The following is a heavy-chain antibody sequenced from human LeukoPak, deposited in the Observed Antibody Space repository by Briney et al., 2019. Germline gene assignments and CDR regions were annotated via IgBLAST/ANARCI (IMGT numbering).Heavy chain of an antibody. Sequence: PSETLSLTCAVYGGSFSGYYWSWIRQPPGKGLEWIGEINHSGSTNYNPSLKSRVTISVDTSKNQFSLKLSSVTAADTAVYYCAREETDYYDSSGYYPYWGQGTLVTVSS. CDR3: AREETDYYDSSGYYPY. CDR2: INHSGST. CDR1: GGSFSGYY. J-gene: IGHJ4*02. V-gene: IGHV4-34*01. D-gene: IGHD3-22*01.